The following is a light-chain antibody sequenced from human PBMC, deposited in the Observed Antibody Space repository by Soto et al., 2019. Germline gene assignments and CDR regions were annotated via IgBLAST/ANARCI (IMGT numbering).Light chain of an antibody. Sequence: DIQMTQSPSSLSASIGDIVSFTCQASQDISKFLNWSQHKPGQAPSLLISDASKSHFGVPSKFSGSGSGTDFTFTNSSLQPEENATYYCQQYENRPYTFGPGTKVDVK. V-gene: IGKV1-33*01. CDR1: QDISKF. J-gene: IGKJ3*01. CDR3: QQYENRPYT. CDR2: DAS.